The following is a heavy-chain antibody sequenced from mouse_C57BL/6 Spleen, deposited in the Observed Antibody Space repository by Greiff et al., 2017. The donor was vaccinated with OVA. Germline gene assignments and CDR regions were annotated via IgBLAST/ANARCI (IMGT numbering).Heavy chain of an antibody. D-gene: IGHD1-1*01. V-gene: IGHV1-81*01. CDR1: GYTFTSYG. Sequence: QVQLKESGAELARPGASVKLSCKASGYTFTSYGISWVKQRTGQGLEWIGEIYPRSGNTYYNEKFKGKATLTADKSSSTAYMELRSLTSEDSAVYFCARGDTTVASYAMDYWGQGTSVTVSS. CDR3: ARGDTTVASYAMDY. J-gene: IGHJ4*01. CDR2: IYPRSGNT.